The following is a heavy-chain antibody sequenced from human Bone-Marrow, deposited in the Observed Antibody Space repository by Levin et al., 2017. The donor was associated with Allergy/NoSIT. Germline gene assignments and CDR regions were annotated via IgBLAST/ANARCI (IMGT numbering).Heavy chain of an antibody. Sequence: GGSLRLSCAASGFTFSSFWMHWVRQAPGKGLVWVSRIDEGGSITDYADSVKGRFTISRDNAKNTLYLQMNSLGAEDTAIYYCARDVTGRSGFWGQGTLVTVSS. V-gene: IGHV3-74*01. D-gene: IGHD2-15*01. CDR3: ARDVTGRSGF. CDR2: IDEGGSIT. J-gene: IGHJ4*02. CDR1: GFTFSSFW.